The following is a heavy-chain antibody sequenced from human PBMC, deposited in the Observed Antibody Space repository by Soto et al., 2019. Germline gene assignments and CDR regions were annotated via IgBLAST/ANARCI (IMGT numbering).Heavy chain of an antibody. Sequence: QVQLVESGGGVVQPGRSLRLSCAASGFTFSSYAMHWVRQAPGKGLEWVAVISYDGSNKYYADSVKGRFTISRDNSKNTLYLQMNSLRAEDTAVYYCARVPDPGSTAMVDYWGQGTLVTVSS. V-gene: IGHV3-30-3*01. CDR2: ISYDGSNK. CDR3: ARVPDPGSTAMVDY. D-gene: IGHD5-18*01. CDR1: GFTFSSYA. J-gene: IGHJ4*02.